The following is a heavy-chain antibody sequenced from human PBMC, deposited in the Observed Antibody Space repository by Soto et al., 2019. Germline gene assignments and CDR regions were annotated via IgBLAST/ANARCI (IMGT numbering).Heavy chain of an antibody. CDR1: GGSISSYY. D-gene: IGHD3-10*01. Sequence: SETLSLTCTVSGGSISSYYWSWIRQPPGKGLEWIGYIYYSGSTNYNPSLKSRVTISVDTSKNQFSLKLSSVTAADTAVYYCARVRYGGAILSLGYWGQGTLVTVSS. CDR3: ARVRYGGAILSLGY. V-gene: IGHV4-59*01. CDR2: IYYSGST. J-gene: IGHJ4*02.